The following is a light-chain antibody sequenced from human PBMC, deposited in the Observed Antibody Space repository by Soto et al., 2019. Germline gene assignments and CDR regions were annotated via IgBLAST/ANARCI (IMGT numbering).Light chain of an antibody. CDR3: QQRSNWPLT. V-gene: IGKV3-11*01. CDR1: QSVSSS. J-gene: IGKJ4*01. CDR2: DAS. Sequence: EIVLTQSPATLSLSPGERATLSCRASQSVSSSLAWYQQTPGQAPRLLIYDASNRATGIPARFSGSGSETDFTPTISSLEPEDFAVYYCQQRSNWPLTFGGGTKVEIK.